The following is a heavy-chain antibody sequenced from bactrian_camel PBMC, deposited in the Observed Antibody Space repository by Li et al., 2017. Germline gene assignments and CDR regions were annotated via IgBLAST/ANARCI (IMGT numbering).Heavy chain of an antibody. V-gene: IGHV3S55*01. D-gene: IGHD6*01. Sequence: QVQLVESGGGSVQAGGSLKLSCAVSGIIFGSCGMGWYRQAPGKEREAVSFCIIDGSTYYHDSVKGRFTISQGKSKYTVNLQMNSLVTEDTAVYYCAADSWDSFDYWGQGTQVTVS. CDR2: CIIDGST. CDR1: GIIFGSCG. J-gene: IGHJ6*01. CDR3: AADSWDSFDY.